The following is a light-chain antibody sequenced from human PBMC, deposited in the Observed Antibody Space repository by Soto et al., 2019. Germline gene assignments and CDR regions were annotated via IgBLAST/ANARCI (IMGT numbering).Light chain of an antibody. Sequence: DIQMTQSPSSLSASVGDRVTITCRASQSISSYLNWYQQKPGKAPKLLIYAASSLQSGVPSRFSGSGSETDFTLPISSMQPEDFATYYGQQSYSTPLAFGQVTKVEIK. V-gene: IGKV1-39*01. CDR3: QQSYSTPLA. CDR1: QSISSY. J-gene: IGKJ1*01. CDR2: AAS.